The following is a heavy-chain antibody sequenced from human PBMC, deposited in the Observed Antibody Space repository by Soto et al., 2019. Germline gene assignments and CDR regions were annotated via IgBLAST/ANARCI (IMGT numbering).Heavy chain of an antibody. D-gene: IGHD3-22*01. J-gene: IGHJ5*02. CDR3: ATPYYYNH. Sequence: TVGSLRLSCAASGFMFSAYTMTWVRQSPGKGLEWLASITDDSSHIDYADSVRGRFTVSRDNARKSVYLQMDSLGAEDTAIYYCATPYYYNHWGPGTLVTVSS. CDR2: ITDDSSHI. CDR1: GFMFSAYT. V-gene: IGHV3-21*01.